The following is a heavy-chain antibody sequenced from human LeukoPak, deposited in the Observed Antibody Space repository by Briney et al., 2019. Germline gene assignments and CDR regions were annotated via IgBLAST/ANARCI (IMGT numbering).Heavy chain of an antibody. Sequence: ASVKVSCKASGYTFTSYDINWVRQATGQGLEWMGWMNPNSGNTGYAQKFQGRVTMTRNTSISTAYMELSSLRSEDTAVYYCARNPARGYCSGGSCYVENWFDPWGRGTLVTVSS. J-gene: IGHJ5*02. CDR2: MNPNSGNT. V-gene: IGHV1-8*01. CDR1: GYTFTSYD. D-gene: IGHD2-15*01. CDR3: ARNPARGYCSGGSCYVENWFDP.